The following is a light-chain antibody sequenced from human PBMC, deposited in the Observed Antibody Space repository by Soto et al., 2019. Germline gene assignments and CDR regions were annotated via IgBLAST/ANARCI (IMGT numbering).Light chain of an antibody. CDR2: DVS. J-gene: IGLJ3*02. CDR1: SSDVGGYNY. V-gene: IGLV2-14*01. Sequence: QSALTQPASVSGSPGQSITISCTGTSSDVGGYNYVSWYQQLPGKAPKLIIYDVSNRPSGVSNRFSGSKSGSTASLTISGLQAEDEADYYCSSYTTSNTLGVFGGGTKLTVL. CDR3: SSYTTSNTLGV.